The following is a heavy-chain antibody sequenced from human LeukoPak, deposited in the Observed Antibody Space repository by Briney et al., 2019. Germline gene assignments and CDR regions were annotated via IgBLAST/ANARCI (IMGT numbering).Heavy chain of an antibody. CDR3: ARDCMVGATRLYYFDY. J-gene: IGHJ4*02. CDR2: ISAYKGNT. Sequence: ASVKVSCKASGYTFTSYGISWVRPAPGHGLEWVGWISAYKGNTNYAQNLQGRVTMTTDTSTSTVYMQLSSLRSEDTAVYYCARDCMVGATRLYYFDYWGQGTLVTVSS. V-gene: IGHV1-18*01. CDR1: GYTFTSYG. D-gene: IGHD1-26*01.